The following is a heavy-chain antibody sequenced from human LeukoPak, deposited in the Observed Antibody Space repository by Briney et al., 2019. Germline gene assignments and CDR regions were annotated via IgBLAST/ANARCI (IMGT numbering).Heavy chain of an antibody. J-gene: IGHJ4*02. V-gene: IGHV3-21*01. CDR2: ITSSSSYI. D-gene: IGHD3-22*01. CDR3: ARPHSGGYYLEY. CDR1: GFTFSSYS. Sequence: GGSLRLSCAASGFTFSSYSMNWVRQAPGKGLEWVSSITSSSSYIYYADSVKGRFTISRDNAKNSLYLQMNSLRAEDTAVYYCARPHSGGYYLEYWGQGTLVTVSS.